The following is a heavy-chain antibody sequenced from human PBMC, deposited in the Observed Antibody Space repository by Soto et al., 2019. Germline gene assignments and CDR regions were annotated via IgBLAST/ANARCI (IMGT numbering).Heavy chain of an antibody. CDR2: ISGSGGST. Sequence: GGSLRLSCAASGFTFSSYAMSWVRQAPGKGLEWVSAISGSGGSTYYADSVKGRFTISRDNSKNTLYLQMNSLRAEDTAVYYCAAPYDFWSGYYKDLGDYWGQGTLVTVSS. J-gene: IGHJ4*02. CDR3: AAPYDFWSGYYKDLGDY. D-gene: IGHD3-3*01. V-gene: IGHV3-23*01. CDR1: GFTFSSYA.